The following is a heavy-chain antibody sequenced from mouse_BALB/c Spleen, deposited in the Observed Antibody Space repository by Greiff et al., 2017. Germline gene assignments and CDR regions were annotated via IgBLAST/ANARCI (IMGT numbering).Heavy chain of an antibody. Sequence: EVQVVESGGGLVKPGGSLKLSCAASGFTFSSYTMSWVRQTPEKRLEWVATISSGGSYTYYPDSVKGRFTISRDNAKNTLYLQMSSLKSEDTAMYYCTRGERGWYFDFWGAGTTVTVSS. CDR1: GFTFSSYT. J-gene: IGHJ1*01. CDR2: ISSGGSYT. V-gene: IGHV5-6-4*01. CDR3: TRGERGWYFDF.